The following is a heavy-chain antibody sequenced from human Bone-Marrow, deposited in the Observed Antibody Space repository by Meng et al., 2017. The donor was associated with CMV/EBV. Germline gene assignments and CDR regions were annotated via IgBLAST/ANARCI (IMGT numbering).Heavy chain of an antibody. J-gene: IGHJ6*02. CDR2: INHSGST. Sequence: SETLSLTCAVYGGSFSGYYWSWIRQPPGKGLEWIGEINHSGSTNYNPSLKSRVTISVDTSKNQFSLKLSSVTAADTAVYYCARGPSRIKIFVYYYGMDVWGQGTTVTVSS. V-gene: IGHV4-34*01. CDR3: ARGPSRIKIFVYYYGMDV. CDR1: GGSFSGYY. D-gene: IGHD3-3*01.